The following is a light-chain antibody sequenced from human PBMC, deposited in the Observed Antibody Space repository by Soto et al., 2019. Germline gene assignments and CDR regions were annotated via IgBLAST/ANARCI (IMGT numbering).Light chain of an antibody. CDR1: QGISSW. CDR3: QQANSFRLT. J-gene: IGKJ4*01. CDR2: AAS. Sequence: DIQMTQSPSSVGDRVTITCWASQGISSWLAWYQQKPGKAPKLLIYAASSLQSGVPSRFSGSGSGTDFTLTISSLQPEDFATYYCQQANSFRLTFGGGTKVEIK. V-gene: IGKV1-12*01.